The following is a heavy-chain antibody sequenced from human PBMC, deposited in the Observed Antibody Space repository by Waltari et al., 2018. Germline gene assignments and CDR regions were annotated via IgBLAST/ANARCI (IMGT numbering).Heavy chain of an antibody. Sequence: EVQLVESGGGLVQPGGSLRLSCAASGFTFKNFAMSWVRQAPGKGLEVVSTITVSGDTCYADSVKSRFATSRDNYKNTLSLQMNSLRAEDTAVYYCAKRWAIYYFEYWGQGNLVTVSS. V-gene: IGHV3-23*04. CDR1: GFTFKNFA. CDR3: AKRWAIYYFEY. CDR2: ITVSGDT. J-gene: IGHJ4*02. D-gene: IGHD3-9*01.